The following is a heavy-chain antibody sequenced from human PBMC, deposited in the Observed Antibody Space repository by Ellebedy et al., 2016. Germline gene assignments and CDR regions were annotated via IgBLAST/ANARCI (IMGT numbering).Heavy chain of an antibody. Sequence: ASVKVSCXASGYIFSNYGITWVRQAPGQGLEWMGWISAYNGDTNYAQKLQDRVTMTTDTSTSTAYMELRTLKSDDTAMYYCARDRKAAAGLSVYYYYYGMDVWGQGTTVTVSS. CDR3: ARDRKAAAGLSVYYYYYGMDV. D-gene: IGHD6-13*01. CDR2: ISAYNGDT. CDR1: GYIFSNYG. J-gene: IGHJ6*02. V-gene: IGHV1-18*01.